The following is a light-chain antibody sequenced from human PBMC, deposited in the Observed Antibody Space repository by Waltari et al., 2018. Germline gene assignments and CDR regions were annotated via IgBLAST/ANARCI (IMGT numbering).Light chain of an antibody. J-gene: IGKJ3*01. CDR2: RVS. CDR1: QSLVNSAGNTY. CDR3: MQGKQWPFT. V-gene: IGKV2-30*01. Sequence: DVVMTQSRLSLRVTLGQPASISCRSSQSLVNSAGNTYLNWFQQRPGQSPRSLMFRVSNRDCEVPDRFRRSGSGTGFTLKVIRVEPEDVGVYCCMQGKQWPFTFGPGPKV.